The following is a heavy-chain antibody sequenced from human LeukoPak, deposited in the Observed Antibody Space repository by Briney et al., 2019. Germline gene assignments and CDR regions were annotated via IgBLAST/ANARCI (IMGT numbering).Heavy chain of an antibody. CDR2: ISAYNGNT. V-gene: IGHV1-18*01. D-gene: IGHD3-22*01. Sequence: GASVKVSCKASGYTFTSYGISWVRQAPGQGLEWMGWISAYNGNTNYAQKLQGRVTMTTDTSTSTAYMELRSLRSDDTAVYYCASTTYYYDSSGYYRVDRIDYWGQGTLVTVSP. CDR1: GYTFTSYG. CDR3: ASTTYYYDSSGYYRVDRIDY. J-gene: IGHJ4*02.